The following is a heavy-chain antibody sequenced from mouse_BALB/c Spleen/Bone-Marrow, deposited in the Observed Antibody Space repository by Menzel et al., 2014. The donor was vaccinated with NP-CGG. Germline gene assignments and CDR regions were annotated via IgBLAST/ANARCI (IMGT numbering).Heavy chain of an antibody. D-gene: IGHD2-1*01. CDR2: IWSDGST. J-gene: IGHJ4*01. V-gene: IGHV2-6*02. Sequence: QVQLQQSGPGLVAPSQSLSITCTISGISLTRYGVHWVRQPPGKGLEWLVVIWSDGSTTYNLALKSRLSITKDNSKSQVFLKMNSHQTDDTAMYYCARNGNFFAMDSWGQGTSVTVSS. CDR3: ARNGNFFAMDS. CDR1: GISLTRYG.